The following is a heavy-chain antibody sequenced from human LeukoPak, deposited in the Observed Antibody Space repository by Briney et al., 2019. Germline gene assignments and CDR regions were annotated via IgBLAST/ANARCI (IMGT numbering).Heavy chain of an antibody. CDR2: ISGRSSSI. J-gene: IGHJ4*02. V-gene: IGHV3-48*01. D-gene: IGHD3-16*01. CDR1: GFTFSSYG. Sequence: HPGGSLRLSCAASGFTFSSYGLTWVRQAPGKGLEWLSYISGRSSSIYYADSVKGRFTVSRDNGKNSLYLQMSSLRAEDTAVYYCARVWWSHAGGAEYWGQGTLVTVSS. CDR3: ARVWWSHAGGAEY.